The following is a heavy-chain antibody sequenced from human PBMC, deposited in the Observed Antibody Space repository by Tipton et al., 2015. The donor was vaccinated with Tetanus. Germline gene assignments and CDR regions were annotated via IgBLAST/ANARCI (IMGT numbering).Heavy chain of an antibody. V-gene: IGHV4-31*03. J-gene: IGHJ4*02. CDR3: ARDRLYYDILTGYLDTYYFDY. CDR2: IYYSGST. Sequence: TLSLTCTVSGGSISSGGYYWSWIRQHPGKGLEWIGYIYYSGSTYYNPSLKSRVTISVDTSKNQFSLKLSSVTAADTAVYYCARDRLYYDILTGYLDTYYFDYWGQGTLVTVSS. D-gene: IGHD3-9*01. CDR1: GGSISSGGYY.